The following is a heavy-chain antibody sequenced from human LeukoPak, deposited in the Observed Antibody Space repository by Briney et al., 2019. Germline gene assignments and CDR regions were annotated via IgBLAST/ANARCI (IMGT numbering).Heavy chain of an antibody. V-gene: IGHV4-34*01. CDR1: GGSFSTYY. Sequence: SETLSLTCAVYGGSFSTYYWSWIRQPPGKGLEWIGEINHSGSTNYNPSLKSRVTISVDTSKNQFSLKLSSATAADTAVYYCARRTWFGRGPNWFDPWGQGTLVTVSS. J-gene: IGHJ5*02. CDR2: INHSGST. CDR3: ARRTWFGRGPNWFDP. D-gene: IGHD3-10*01.